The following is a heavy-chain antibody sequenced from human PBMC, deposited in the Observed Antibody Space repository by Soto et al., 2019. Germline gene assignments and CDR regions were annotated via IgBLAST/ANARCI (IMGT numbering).Heavy chain of an antibody. D-gene: IGHD2-15*01. V-gene: IGHV3-30-3*01. CDR2: ISQAGSNK. Sequence: PGRSMRLSCSASAFTFTTYAMYWIRQPPGKGLAWVARISQAGSNKYYTDSVKSRFSISRDNSENTAYLQINSLTPEDTAVYFCARPPQAGRAFDVWGQGTMVTVSS. CDR1: AFTFTTYA. CDR3: ARPPQAGRAFDV. J-gene: IGHJ3*01.